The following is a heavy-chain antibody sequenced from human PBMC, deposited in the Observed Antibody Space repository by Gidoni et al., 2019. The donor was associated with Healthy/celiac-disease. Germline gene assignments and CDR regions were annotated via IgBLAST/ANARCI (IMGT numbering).Heavy chain of an antibody. J-gene: IGHJ3*02. D-gene: IGHD3-10*01. CDR2: IYYSGST. CDR1: GGSISSGAYY. V-gene: IGHV4-30-4*01. CDR3: AREWIPFMVRGVNDAFDI. Sequence: QVQLQESGPGLVKPSQTLSLTCTVSGGSISSGAYYWSWIRQPPGKGLEWIGYIYYSGSTYYNPSLKSRVTISVDTSKNQFSLKLSSVTAADTAVYYCAREWIPFMVRGVNDAFDIWGQGTMVTVSS.